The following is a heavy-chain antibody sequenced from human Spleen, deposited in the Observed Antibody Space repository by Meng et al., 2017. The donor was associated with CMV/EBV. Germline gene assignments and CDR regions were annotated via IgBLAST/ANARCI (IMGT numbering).Heavy chain of an antibody. Sequence: ASVKVSCKASGYTFTGYYMHWVRQAPGQGLEWMGWISINNGNTKSAQKLQDRVTMTSDTSTNTAYMELRSLRSDDTAVYFCARGLIGGIVGCLDIWGQGTMVTVSS. J-gene: IGHJ3*02. D-gene: IGHD1-26*01. CDR2: ISINNGNT. CDR3: ARGLIGGIVGCLDI. V-gene: IGHV1-18*04. CDR1: GYTFTGYY.